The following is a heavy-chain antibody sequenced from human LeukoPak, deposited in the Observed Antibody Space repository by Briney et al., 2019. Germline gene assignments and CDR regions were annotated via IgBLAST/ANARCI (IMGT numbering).Heavy chain of an antibody. D-gene: IGHD5-18*01. CDR2: ISTTSSNI. V-gene: IGHV3-48*01. Sequence: GGSLRLSCAASGFTFTTYNMNWVRQAPGKGLEWVSYISTTSSNIYYADSVEGRFTISRDSAKNLLYLQMNSLRAEDTAVYYCARDAVDTANAVWGQGTTVTVSS. CDR3: ARDAVDTANAV. CDR1: GFTFTTYN. J-gene: IGHJ6*02.